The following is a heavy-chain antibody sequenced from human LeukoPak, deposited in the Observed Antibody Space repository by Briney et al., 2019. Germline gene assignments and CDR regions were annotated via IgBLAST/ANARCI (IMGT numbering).Heavy chain of an antibody. CDR3: TTYGSGRKFDY. CDR1: GFTFSDAW. CDR2: IKTNTDGGTT. V-gene: IGHV3-15*01. J-gene: IGHJ4*02. D-gene: IGHD3-10*01. Sequence: GGSLRLSCAASGFTFSDAWMTWVRQAPGKGLEWVGHIKTNTDGGTTDYAAPVKGRFTISRADSTNTLYLQMNSLKSEDTAVYYCTTYGSGRKFDYWGQGTLVIVSS.